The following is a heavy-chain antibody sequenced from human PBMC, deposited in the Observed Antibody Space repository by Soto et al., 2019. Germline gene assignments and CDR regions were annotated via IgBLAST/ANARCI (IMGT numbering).Heavy chain of an antibody. D-gene: IGHD5-18*01. CDR1: AYSFAGYW. CDR2: IDPSDSQT. J-gene: IGHJ4*02. V-gene: IGHV5-10-1*01. CDR3: ARQIYDSDTGPNFQYYFDS. Sequence: GESLKIACQGSAYSFAGYWITWVRQKPGKGLEWMGRIDPSDSQTYYSPSFRGHVTISVTKSITTVFLQWSSLRASDTAMYYCARQIYDSDTGPNFQYYFDSWGQGTPVTVSS.